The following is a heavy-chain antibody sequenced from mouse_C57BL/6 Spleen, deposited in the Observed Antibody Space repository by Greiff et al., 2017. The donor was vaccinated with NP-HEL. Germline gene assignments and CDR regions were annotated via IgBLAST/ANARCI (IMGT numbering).Heavy chain of an antibody. J-gene: IGHJ3*01. CDR3: ARNRDYDERSWFAY. D-gene: IGHD2-4*01. Sequence: VQLQQPGAELVMPGASVKLSCKASGYTFTSYWMHWVKQRPGQGLEWIGEIDPSDSYTNYNQKFKGKSTLTVDKSSSTAYMQLSSLASEDSSFYYCARNRDYDERSWFAYWGQGTLVTVSA. CDR2: IDPSDSYT. CDR1: GYTFTSYW. V-gene: IGHV1-69*01.